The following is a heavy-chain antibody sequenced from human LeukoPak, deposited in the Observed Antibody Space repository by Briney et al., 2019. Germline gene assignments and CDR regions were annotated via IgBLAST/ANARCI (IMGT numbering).Heavy chain of an antibody. V-gene: IGHV4-59*01. Sequence: SETLSLTCTVSGGSISSYYWSWIRQPPGKGLEWIGYIYYSGSTNYNPSLKSRVTISVDTSKNQFSLKLSSVTAADTAVYYCARVWEPPYCDFWSGYYPHYYYYGMDVWGQGTTVTVSS. CDR3: ARVWEPPYCDFWSGYYPHYYYYGMDV. J-gene: IGHJ6*02. D-gene: IGHD3-3*01. CDR2: IYYSGST. CDR1: GGSISSYY.